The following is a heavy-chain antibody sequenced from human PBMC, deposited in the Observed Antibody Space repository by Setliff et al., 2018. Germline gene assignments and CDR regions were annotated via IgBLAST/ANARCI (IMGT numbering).Heavy chain of an antibody. V-gene: IGHV5-51*01. CDR3: ARLGYSDGFGI. D-gene: IGHD5-18*01. J-gene: IGHJ3*02. Sequence: GESLKISCKASEYTFSDYWIGWVRQMPGKGLEWMGVVYCGDSDTRYSPSFQGQVTMSADRSIRSAYLQWSSLKASDTAMYYCARLGYSDGFGIWGQGTMVTVSS. CDR1: EYTFSDYW. CDR2: VYCGDSDT.